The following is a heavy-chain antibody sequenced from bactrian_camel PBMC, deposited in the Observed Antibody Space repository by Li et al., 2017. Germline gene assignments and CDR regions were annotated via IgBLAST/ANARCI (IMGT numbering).Heavy chain of an antibody. CDR3: AAEGRYYSSSGGYLDGRADFGS. Sequence: QLVESGGGLVQPGGSLRLSCAASGFTFSNTGMTWVRQIPGKGPEWVSGLGSVGSNTFYADSVKGRFTISRDNAKNTLYLQMNQLNAEDTAMYYCAAEGRYYSSSGGYLDGRADFGSWGQGTQVTVS. J-gene: IGHJ6*01. CDR1: GFTFSNTG. CDR2: LGSVGSNT. V-gene: IGHV3S6*01. D-gene: IGHD2*01.